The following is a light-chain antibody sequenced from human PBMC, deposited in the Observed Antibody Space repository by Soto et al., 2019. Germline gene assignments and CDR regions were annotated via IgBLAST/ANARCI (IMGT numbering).Light chain of an antibody. Sequence: QSALTQPASVSGSPGQSITISCTGTSSDVGAYDFVSWYQQHPDKAPKLMIYEVRGRPSGVSNRFSGSKSFNTATLTISGLQAEDEADYYCSSYTTRNTRVFGTGTKVTVL. J-gene: IGLJ1*01. CDR1: SSDVGAYDF. V-gene: IGLV2-14*03. CDR3: SSYTTRNTRV. CDR2: EVR.